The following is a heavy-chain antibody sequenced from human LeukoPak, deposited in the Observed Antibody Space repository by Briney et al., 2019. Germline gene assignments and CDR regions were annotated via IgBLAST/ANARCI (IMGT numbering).Heavy chain of an antibody. CDR1: GYTLTELS. D-gene: IGHD4-17*01. CDR3: ARDLNGDYVTPYYFDY. Sequence: ASVKVSCKVSGYTLTELSMHWVRQAPGKGLEWMGGFDPEDGETIYAQKFQGRVTMTEDTSTDTAYMELSSLRSEDTAVYYCARDLNGDYVTPYYFDYWGQGTLVTVSS. V-gene: IGHV1-24*01. CDR2: FDPEDGET. J-gene: IGHJ4*02.